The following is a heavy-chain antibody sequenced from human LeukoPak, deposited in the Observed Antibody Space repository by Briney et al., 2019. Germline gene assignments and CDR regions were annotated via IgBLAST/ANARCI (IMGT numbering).Heavy chain of an antibody. CDR2: IRYDGSNK. J-gene: IGHJ4*02. CDR1: GFTFSSYG. V-gene: IGHV3-30*02. Sequence: GGSLRLSCAASGFTFSSYGMHWVRQAPGKGLEWVAFIRYDGSNKYYADSVKGRFTISRDNSKNTLYLQMNSLRAEDTAVYYCARDQYSYGNPDYWGQGTLVTVSS. CDR3: ARDQYSYGNPDY. D-gene: IGHD5-18*01.